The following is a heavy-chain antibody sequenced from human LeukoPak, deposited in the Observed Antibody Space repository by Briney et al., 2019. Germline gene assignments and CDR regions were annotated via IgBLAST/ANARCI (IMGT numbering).Heavy chain of an antibody. J-gene: IGHJ4*02. Sequence: GGSLRLSCAASGFTFSSYSMNWVRQAPGKGLEWVSSISSSSSYIYYADSVKGRFTISRDNAKNSLYLQMNSLRAEDTAVYCCARDHGGGPGSLDYWGQGTLVTVSS. CDR3: ARDHGGGPGSLDY. D-gene: IGHD2-15*01. CDR2: ISSSSSYI. V-gene: IGHV3-21*01. CDR1: GFTFSSYS.